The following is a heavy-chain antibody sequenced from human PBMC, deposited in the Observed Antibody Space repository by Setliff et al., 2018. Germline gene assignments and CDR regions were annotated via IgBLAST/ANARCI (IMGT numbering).Heavy chain of an antibody. V-gene: IGHV4-34*01. CDR2: INHSGST. Sequence: SETLSLTCAVYGGSFSAYYWSWIRQPPGKGLEWIGEINHSGSTIYNPSLKSRVTISVDTSKNQFSLKLSSVTAADTAVYYCARDVVSGWYRRNNYFGMDVWGQGTTVTVSS. CDR3: ARDVVSGWYRRNNYFGMDV. CDR1: GGSFSAYY. J-gene: IGHJ6*02. D-gene: IGHD6-19*01.